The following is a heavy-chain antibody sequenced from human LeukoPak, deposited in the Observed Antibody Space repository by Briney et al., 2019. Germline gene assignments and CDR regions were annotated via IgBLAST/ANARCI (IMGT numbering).Heavy chain of an antibody. D-gene: IGHD1/OR15-1a*01. CDR3: ARDGGTTFSWAFNI. CDR2: INPRSGGT. CDR1: GYTFTGYY. Sequence: GASVKVSCKASGYTFTGYYMHWVRQAPGQGLEWMGWINPRSGGTNYAQKFQGRVAMTRDSSIYTAYMELTRLRSDDTAVYYCARDGGTTFSWAFNIWGQGTMVTVSS. V-gene: IGHV1-2*02. J-gene: IGHJ3*02.